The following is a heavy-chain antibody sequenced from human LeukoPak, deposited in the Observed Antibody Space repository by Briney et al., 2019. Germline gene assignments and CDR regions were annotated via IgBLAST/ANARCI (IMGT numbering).Heavy chain of an antibody. CDR3: ARLPELLKGFHTQMDV. J-gene: IGHJ6*04. CDR2: IYSSGSA. D-gene: IGHD1-26*01. Sequence: SETLSLTCTVSGGSISGYYWTWVRQPAGKGLEWIGRIYSSGSANYNPSLKSRVTMSLDTSKNQFSLKLSSVTAADTAVYYCARLPELLKGFHTQMDVWGKGTTVTVSS. V-gene: IGHV4-4*07. CDR1: GGSISGYY.